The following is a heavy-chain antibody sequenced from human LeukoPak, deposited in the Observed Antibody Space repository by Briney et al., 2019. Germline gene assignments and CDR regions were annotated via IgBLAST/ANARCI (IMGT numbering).Heavy chain of an antibody. CDR3: TTAASCSSTRCYDSGFDY. CDR1: RFTFSNAW. CDR2: TKSKTDGGTT. D-gene: IGHD2-2*01. J-gene: IGHJ4*02. Sequence: GGSLRLSCAASRFTFSNAWMSWVRQAPGKGLEWVGRTKSKTDGGTTDYAAPVKGRFTILRDDSKNTLYLQMNSLKTEHTAVYYCTTAASCSSTRCYDSGFDYWGQGTLVTVSS. V-gene: IGHV3-15*01.